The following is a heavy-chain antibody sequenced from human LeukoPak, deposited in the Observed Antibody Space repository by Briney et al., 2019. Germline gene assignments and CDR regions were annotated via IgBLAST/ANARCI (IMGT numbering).Heavy chain of an antibody. CDR1: GFTFSSYS. CDR3: ARDFVAGPRGGY. CDR2: ISSSSSYI. V-gene: IGHV3-21*01. Sequence: GSLRLSCAASGFTFSSYSMNWVRQAPGKGLEWVSSISSSSSYIYYADSVKGRFTISRDNAKNSLYLQMNSLRAEGTAVYYCARDFVAGPRGGYWGQGTLVTVSS. D-gene: IGHD6-19*01. J-gene: IGHJ4*02.